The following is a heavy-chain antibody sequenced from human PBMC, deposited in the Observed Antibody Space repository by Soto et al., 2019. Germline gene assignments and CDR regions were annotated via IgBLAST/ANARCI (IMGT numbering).Heavy chain of an antibody. D-gene: IGHD6-6*01. CDR1: GFTFSSYG. Sequence: GGSLRLSCAASGFTFSSYGMHWVRQSPDKGLEWVAVISYDGSNEYFADSVKGRFAISRDNSKNTLYLQMNSLRAEDTAVYYCARVHRVGARSRAMWYFDYWGQGTLVTVSS. CDR3: ARVHRVGARSRAMWYFDY. CDR2: ISYDGSNE. J-gene: IGHJ4*02. V-gene: IGHV3-30*03.